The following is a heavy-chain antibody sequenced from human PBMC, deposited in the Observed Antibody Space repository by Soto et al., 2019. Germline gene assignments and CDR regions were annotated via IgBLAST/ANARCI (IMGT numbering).Heavy chain of an antibody. V-gene: IGHV4-59*08. CDR3: ARHERYSSGDIDY. CDR1: GGSISSYY. J-gene: IGHJ4*02. D-gene: IGHD6-19*01. CDR2: IYYSGRT. Sequence: PSETLSLTCTVSGGSISSYYWSWIRQPPGKGLEWIGYIYYSGRTNYNPSLKSRVTISVDTSKNQFSLKLSSVTAAYTAVYYCARHERYSSGDIDYWGQGTLVTVSS.